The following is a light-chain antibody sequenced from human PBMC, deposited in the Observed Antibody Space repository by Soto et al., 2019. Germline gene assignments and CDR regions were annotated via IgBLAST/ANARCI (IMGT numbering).Light chain of an antibody. CDR2: DLT. J-gene: IGLJ1*01. CDR1: SSDVGGYNF. V-gene: IGLV2-14*03. Sequence: QSALTQPASVSGSPGQSITISCTGTSSDVGGYNFVSWYQHHPAKAPKLMIYDLTYRPSGVSNRFSGSKSGNTAYLTISGLQAGDEADYYSISYTTPNTNVFGTGTKLTAL. CDR3: ISYTTPNTNV.